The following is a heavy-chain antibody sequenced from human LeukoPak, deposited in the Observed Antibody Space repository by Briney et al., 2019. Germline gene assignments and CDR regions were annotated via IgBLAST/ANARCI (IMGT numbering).Heavy chain of an antibody. Sequence: PGGSLRLSCAASGFTFSRYYMTWVRQAPGKGLEWVSSISSSAYIYYEDSVKGRFSISRDNAKNSLYLQIHSLRAEDTAVYYCARDRNYGTFDFWGQGTLVTVSS. CDR3: ARDRNYGTFDF. J-gene: IGHJ4*02. CDR1: GFTFSRYY. D-gene: IGHD4-17*01. CDR2: ISSSAYI. V-gene: IGHV3-69-1*02.